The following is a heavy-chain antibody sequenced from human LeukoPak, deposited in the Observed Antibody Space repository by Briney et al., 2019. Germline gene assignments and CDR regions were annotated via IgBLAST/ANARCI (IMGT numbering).Heavy chain of an antibody. J-gene: IGHJ3*02. CDR2: IEPNSGGT. Sequence: ASVKVSCKASGYTFTGYYMQWVRQAPGQGLEWMGWIEPNSGGTNSAQKFQGRVTMTRDTSISTAYMELRRLRSDDTAVYYCARLVKRWLQLSRVDAFDIWGQGTMVTVSS. V-gene: IGHV1-2*02. D-gene: IGHD5-24*01. CDR1: GYTFTGYY. CDR3: ARLVKRWLQLSRVDAFDI.